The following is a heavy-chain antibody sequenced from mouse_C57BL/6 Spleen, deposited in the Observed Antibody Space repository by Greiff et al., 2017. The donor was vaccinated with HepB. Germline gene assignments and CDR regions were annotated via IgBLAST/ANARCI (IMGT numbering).Heavy chain of an antibody. V-gene: IGHV7-3*01. CDR3: ARFPPITTVVATDWYFDV. J-gene: IGHJ1*03. D-gene: IGHD1-1*01. CDR1: GFTFTDYY. Sequence: EVQGVESGGGLVQPGGSLSLSCAASGFTFTDYYMSWVRQPPGKALEWLGFIRNKANGYTTEYSASVKGRFTISRDNSQSILYLQMNALRAEDSATYYCARFPPITTVVATDWYFDVWGTGTTVTVSS. CDR2: IRNKANGYTT.